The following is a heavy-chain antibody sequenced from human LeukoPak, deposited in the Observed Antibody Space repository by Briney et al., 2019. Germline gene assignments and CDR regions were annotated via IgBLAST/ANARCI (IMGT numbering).Heavy chain of an antibody. V-gene: IGHV1-3*01. CDR3: ARGAVVVPAAMIEGRYFDY. J-gene: IGHJ4*02. Sequence: RASVKVSCKASGYTFTSYAMHWVRQAPGQRLEWMGWINAGNGNTKYTQKFQGRVTITRDTSASTAYMELSSLRSEDTAVYYCARGAVVVPAAMIEGRYFDYWGQGTLVTVSS. D-gene: IGHD2-2*01. CDR1: GYTFTSYA. CDR2: INAGNGNT.